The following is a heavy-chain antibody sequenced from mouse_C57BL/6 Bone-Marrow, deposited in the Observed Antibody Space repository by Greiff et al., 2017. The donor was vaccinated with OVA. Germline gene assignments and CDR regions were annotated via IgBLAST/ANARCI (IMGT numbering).Heavy chain of an antibody. D-gene: IGHD1-1*01. CDR2: IHPSNGGT. CDR1: GYTFTSYW. J-gene: IGHJ3*01. CDR3: ARDCYGKDWFDY. Sequence: QVQLQQPGTELVKPGASVQLSCKASGYTFTSYWMHWVKQRPGQGFEWIGNIHPSNGGTNYNEKFKSNATLTVDKSSSTAYMQLSSLTSEDSAVYYCARDCYGKDWFDYWGQGTMVTVSA. V-gene: IGHV1-53*01.